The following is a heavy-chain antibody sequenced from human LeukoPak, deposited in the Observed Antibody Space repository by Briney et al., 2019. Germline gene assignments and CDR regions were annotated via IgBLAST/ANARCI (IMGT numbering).Heavy chain of an antibody. CDR3: ARDAYYYFGSGSPIRAFDI. V-gene: IGHV1-18*01. D-gene: IGHD3-10*01. J-gene: IGHJ3*02. CDR1: GYTFTSYG. Sequence: ASVTVSCKASGYTFTSYGISWVRQAPGQGLEWMGWISAYNGNTNYAQKLQGRVTMTTDTATSIAYMELRSLRSDDTAVYYCARDAYYYFGSGSPIRAFDIWGQGTLVTVSS. CDR2: ISAYNGNT.